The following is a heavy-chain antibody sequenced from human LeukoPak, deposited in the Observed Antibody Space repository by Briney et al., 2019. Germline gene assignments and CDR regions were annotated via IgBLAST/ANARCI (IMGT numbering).Heavy chain of an antibody. CDR2: INHSGST. J-gene: IGHJ4*02. Sequence: KPSETLSLTCAVYGGSFSGYYWSWIRQPPGKGLEWIGEINHSGSTNYNPSLKSRVTISVDTSKNQFSLKLSSVTAADTAVYYCARARYYYGSGSHYYFDYWGQGTLATVSS. D-gene: IGHD3-10*01. CDR3: ARARYYYGSGSHYYFDY. V-gene: IGHV4-34*01. CDR1: GGSFSGYY.